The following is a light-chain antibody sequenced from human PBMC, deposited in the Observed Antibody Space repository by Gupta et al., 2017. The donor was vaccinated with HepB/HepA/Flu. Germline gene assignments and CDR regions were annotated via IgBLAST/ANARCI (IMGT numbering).Light chain of an antibody. Sequence: SYVLTQPPSASAATGNTARITCRGDNMGDKNVHWYQQKPGQAPVLLIYDDSDRPSGVPERFSGSKSGNTATVTISGVEVGDEADYYCQVSDRNNDDVVFGGGTKLTVL. CDR3: QVSDRNNDDVV. CDR2: DDS. J-gene: IGLJ2*01. V-gene: IGLV3-21*03. CDR1: NMGDKN.